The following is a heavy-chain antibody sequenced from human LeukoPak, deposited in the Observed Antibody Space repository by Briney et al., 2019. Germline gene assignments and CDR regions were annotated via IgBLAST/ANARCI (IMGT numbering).Heavy chain of an antibody. J-gene: IGHJ5*02. CDR2: ISSSGSTI. CDR1: GFTFSSYE. D-gene: IGHD1-26*01. Sequence: PGGSLRLSCAASGFTFSSYEMNWVRQAPGKGLEWVSYISSSGSTIYYADSVKGRFTISRDNAKNSLYLQMNRLRAEDTAVYYCARRGVGAAYNWFDPWGQGTLVTVSS. CDR3: ARRGVGAAYNWFDP. V-gene: IGHV3-48*03.